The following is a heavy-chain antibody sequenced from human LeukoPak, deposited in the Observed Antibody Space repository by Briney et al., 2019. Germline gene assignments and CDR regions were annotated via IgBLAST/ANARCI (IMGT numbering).Heavy chain of an antibody. J-gene: IGHJ4*02. CDR3: VRDGGVSGYDLLDY. CDR1: GFTFSNYW. V-gene: IGHV3-7*01. D-gene: IGHD5-12*01. Sequence: GGSLRLSCAASGFTFSNYWMTWVPRAPGKGLEWVAHINQDGSEEHYMDSVKARFTISRDNAKNSLSLQMNSLRAEDTAVYYCVRDGGVSGYDLLDYWGQGTLVTVSS. CDR2: INQDGSEE.